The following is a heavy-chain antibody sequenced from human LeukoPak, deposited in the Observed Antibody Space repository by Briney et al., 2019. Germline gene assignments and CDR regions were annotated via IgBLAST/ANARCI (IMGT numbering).Heavy chain of an antibody. J-gene: IGHJ3*02. D-gene: IGHD4-11*01. Sequence: GGPLRLSCAGSGFTFSGYAMSWVRQSPGKGLEWVSAITASGGNTYYADSVRGRFTISRDNSKNTPYLQMNSLRAEDTAVYYCARVRTVDYDAFDTWGQGTMVTVSS. V-gene: IGHV3-23*01. CDR2: ITASGGNT. CDR3: ARVRTVDYDAFDT. CDR1: GFTFSGYA.